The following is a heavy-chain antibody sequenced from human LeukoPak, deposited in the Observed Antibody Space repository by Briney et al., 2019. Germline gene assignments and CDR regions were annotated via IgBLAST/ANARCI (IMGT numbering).Heavy chain of an antibody. D-gene: IGHD2-2*01. CDR2: IYYSGST. CDR1: GGSISSYY. Sequence: SGTLSLTCTVSGGSISSYYWSWIRQPPGKGLEWIGYIYYSGSTNYNPSLKSRVTISVDTSKNQFSLKLSSVTAADTAVYYCACSSTSSPGDFDYWGQGTLVTVSS. CDR3: ACSSTSSPGDFDY. J-gene: IGHJ4*02. V-gene: IGHV4-59*01.